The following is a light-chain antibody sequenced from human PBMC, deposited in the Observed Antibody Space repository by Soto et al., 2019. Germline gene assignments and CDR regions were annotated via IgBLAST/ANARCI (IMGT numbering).Light chain of an antibody. J-gene: IGKJ3*01. CDR1: LSVGSN. CDR2: GAS. CDR3: QQYNKWPLFT. V-gene: IGKV3-15*01. Sequence: ETVMTQSPATLSVSPGERATLSCRASLSVGSNLAWYQQRPGQAPRLLIYGASTRATGISVRFSGSGSGTEFTLTISSLQSEDFGFYYCQQYNKWPLFTFGPGTRVDMK.